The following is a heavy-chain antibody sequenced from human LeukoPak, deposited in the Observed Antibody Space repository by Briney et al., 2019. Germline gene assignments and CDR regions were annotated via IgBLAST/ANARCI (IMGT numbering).Heavy chain of an antibody. Sequence: PGGSLRLSCAASGFTFSGSAMHWVRQASGKGLEWVGRIRNKANNYATAYAASVKGRFTISRDDSKNTAYLQMNSLKTEDTALYYCTRRGRGFVELLIDGGQGTLVTVSS. J-gene: IGHJ4*02. CDR3: TRRGRGFVELLID. CDR2: IRNKANNYAT. D-gene: IGHD3-10*01. V-gene: IGHV3-73*01. CDR1: GFTFSGSA.